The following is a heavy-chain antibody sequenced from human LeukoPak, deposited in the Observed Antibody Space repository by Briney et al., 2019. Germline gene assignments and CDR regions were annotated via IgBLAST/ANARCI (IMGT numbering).Heavy chain of an antibody. CDR3: ARGSGFGAHFDY. J-gene: IGHJ4*02. Sequence: GGSLRLSCAISGFTFSACELTWVRQAPGKGLEWVSYISRSGSTRYYADSVKGRFTISRDNAKNSLYLQMNSLRAEDTAVYYCARGSGFGAHFDYWGQGTLVTVSS. V-gene: IGHV3-48*03. CDR2: ISRSGSTR. D-gene: IGHD1-26*01. CDR1: GFTFSACE.